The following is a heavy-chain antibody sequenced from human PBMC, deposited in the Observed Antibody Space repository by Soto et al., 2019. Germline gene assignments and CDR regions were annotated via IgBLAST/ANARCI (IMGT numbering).Heavy chain of an antibody. D-gene: IGHD3-10*01. CDR2: ISSSSSTI. V-gene: IGHV3-48*01. Sequence: EVQLVESGGGLVQPGGSLRLSCAASGFTFSSYSMNWVRQAPGKGLEWVSYISSSSSTIYYADSVKGRFTISRDNAKNSLYLQMNSLRAEDTAVYYCASEAMVRALNWFDPWGQGTLVTVSS. CDR1: GFTFSSYS. CDR3: ASEAMVRALNWFDP. J-gene: IGHJ5*02.